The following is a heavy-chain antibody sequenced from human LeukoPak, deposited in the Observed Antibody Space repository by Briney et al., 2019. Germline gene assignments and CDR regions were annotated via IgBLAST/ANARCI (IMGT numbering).Heavy chain of an antibody. CDR2: IIPIFGTA. CDR1: GGTFSSYA. D-gene: IGHD6-13*01. V-gene: IGHV1-69*13. CDR3: TSRSSSWSKEFDY. J-gene: IGHJ4*02. Sequence: ASVKVSCKASGGTFSSYAISWVRQAPGQGLEWMGGIIPIFGTANYAQKFRDRVTITADESTSTAYMELKTLRSEDTAVYFCTSRSSSWSKEFDYWGQGTLVTVSS.